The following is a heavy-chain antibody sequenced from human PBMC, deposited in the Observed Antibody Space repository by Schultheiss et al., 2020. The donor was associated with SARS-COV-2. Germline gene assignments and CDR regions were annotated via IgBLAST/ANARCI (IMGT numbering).Heavy chain of an antibody. D-gene: IGHD3-16*01. CDR1: GFTFSSYA. CDR2: ISGSGGST. V-gene: IGHV3-23*01. J-gene: IGHJ4*02. CDR3: ARDGGAGGYYDY. Sequence: GGSLRLSCAASGFTFSSYAMSWVRQAPGKGLEWVSAISGSGGSTYYADSVKGRFTISRDNAKNSLYLQMNSLRAEDTAVYYCARDGGAGGYYDYWGQGTLVTVSS.